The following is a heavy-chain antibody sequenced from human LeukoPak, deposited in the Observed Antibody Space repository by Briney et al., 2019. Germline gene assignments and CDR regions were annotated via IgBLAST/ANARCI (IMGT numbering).Heavy chain of an antibody. V-gene: IGHV4-59*01. CDR3: ARGYRGGYNPLDY. CDR1: GGSISSYY. Sequence: SETLSLTCTVSGGSISSYYWSWIRQPPGKGLEWIGYIYYSGSTNYNPSLKSRVTISVDTSKNQFSLKLSSVTAADTAVYYCARGYRGGYNPLDYWGQGTLVTVSS. J-gene: IGHJ4*02. CDR2: IYYSGST. D-gene: IGHD5-24*01.